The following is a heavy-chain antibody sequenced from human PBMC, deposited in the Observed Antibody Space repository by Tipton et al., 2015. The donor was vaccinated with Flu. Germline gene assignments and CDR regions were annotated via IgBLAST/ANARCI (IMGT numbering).Heavy chain of an antibody. J-gene: IGHJ4*02. D-gene: IGHD6-19*01. Sequence: TLSLTCTVSGGSISSYYWSWIRQPPGKGLEWIGYIYYSGSTNYNPSLKSRVTISVDTSKNQFSLKLSSVTAADTAVYYCARARRAVEDYWGQGTLVTVSS. CDR1: GGSISSYY. CDR2: IYYSGST. V-gene: IGHV4-59*12. CDR3: ARARRAVEDY.